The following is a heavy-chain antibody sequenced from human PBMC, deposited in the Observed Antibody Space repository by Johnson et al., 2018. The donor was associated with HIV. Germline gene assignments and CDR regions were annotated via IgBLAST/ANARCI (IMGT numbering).Heavy chain of an antibody. V-gene: IGHV3-7*01. J-gene: IGHJ3*02. CDR1: GFTFSTYG. CDR2: INQDGSEK. CDR3: ASAWGELDDAFDI. D-gene: IGHD1-26*01. Sequence: VQLVESGGGLVQPGGSLRMSCVASGFTFSTYGMTWVRQAPGKGLEWVANINQDGSEKFYVDSVKGRFTISRDNSKNTLYLQMNSLRAEDTAVYYCASAWGELDDAFDIWGQGTMVTVSS.